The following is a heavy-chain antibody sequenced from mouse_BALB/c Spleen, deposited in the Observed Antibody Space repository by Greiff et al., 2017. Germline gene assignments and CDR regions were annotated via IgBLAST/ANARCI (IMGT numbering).Heavy chain of an antibody. Sequence: DVQLQESGPGLVKPSQSLSLTCTVTGYSITSDYAWNWIRQFPGNKLEWMGYISYSGSTSYNPSLKSRISITRDTSKNQFFLQLNSVTTEDTATYYCARKGYFDVWGAGTTVTVSS. J-gene: IGHJ1*01. CDR3: ARKGYFDV. CDR2: ISYSGST. CDR1: GYSITSDYA. V-gene: IGHV3-2*02.